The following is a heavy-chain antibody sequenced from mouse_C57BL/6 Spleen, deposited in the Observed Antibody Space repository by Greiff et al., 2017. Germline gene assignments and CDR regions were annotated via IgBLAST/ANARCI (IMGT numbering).Heavy chain of an antibody. V-gene: IGHV1-39*01. CDR1: GYSFTDYN. CDR3: ARERVRGDYDGWFAY. D-gene: IGHD2-4*01. Sequence: LVESGPELVKPGASVKISCKASGYSFTDYNMNWVKQSNGKSLEWNGVINPKYGTTSNNQKFKGKVTLTVDKSSSTAYTQRNSLTSEDSAVDYCARERVRGDYDGWFAYWGQGTLVTVSA. CDR2: INPKYGTT. J-gene: IGHJ3*01.